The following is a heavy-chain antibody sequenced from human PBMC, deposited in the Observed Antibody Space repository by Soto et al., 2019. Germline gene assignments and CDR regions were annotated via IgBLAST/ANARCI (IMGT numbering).Heavy chain of an antibody. CDR2: ISYDGSNK. CDR1: GFTFSSYA. V-gene: IGHV3-30-3*01. Sequence: QVQLVESGGGVVQPGRSLRLSCAASGFTFSSYAMHWVRHAPGKGLEWVAVISYDGSNKYYADSVKGRFTISRDNSKNTLYLQMNSLRLEDTAVYYSARPLWRDDYNWGYFDLWGRGTLVTVSS. J-gene: IGHJ2*01. CDR3: ARPLWRDDYNWGYFDL. D-gene: IGHD4-4*01.